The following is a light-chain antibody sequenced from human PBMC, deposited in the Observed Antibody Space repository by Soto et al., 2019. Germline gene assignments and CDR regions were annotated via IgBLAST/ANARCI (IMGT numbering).Light chain of an antibody. CDR2: EVT. V-gene: IGLV2-14*01. CDR1: SSDIGAYNY. J-gene: IGLJ2*01. CDR3: SSHTTTTTVI. Sequence: QSVLTQPPSVSGSPGQSITISCTGSSSDIGAYNYVSWYQHHPGKAPKLMIYEVTNRPSGVSNRFSGSKSGNTASLTISGLQAEDESEYYCSSHTTTTTVIFGGGTKVTVL.